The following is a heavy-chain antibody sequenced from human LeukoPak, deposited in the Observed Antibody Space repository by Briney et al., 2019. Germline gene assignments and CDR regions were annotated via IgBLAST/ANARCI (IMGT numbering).Heavy chain of an antibody. CDR3: ARELFTMVRGVIIHYFDY. D-gene: IGHD3-10*01. V-gene: IGHV1-69*06. Sequence: ASVKVSCKASGGTFSSYAISWVRQAPGQGLEWMGGIIPIFGTANYAQKFQGRVTITADKSTSTAYMELSSLRSEDTAVYYCARELFTMVRGVIIHYFDYWGQGTLVTVSS. CDR2: IIPIFGTA. CDR1: GGTFSSYA. J-gene: IGHJ4*02.